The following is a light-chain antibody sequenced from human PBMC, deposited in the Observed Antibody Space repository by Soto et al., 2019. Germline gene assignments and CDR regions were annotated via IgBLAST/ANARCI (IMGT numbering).Light chain of an antibody. V-gene: IGLV1-40*01. J-gene: IGLJ1*01. CDR1: RSNIGYNG. CDR2: ANN. Sequence: QSVLSQPPSASGTSGQRVTISCSGSRSNIGYNGVQWFQQQDPITTPKLLIYANNNRPSGVPDRFSGSKSGTSASLAITGLQAEDEADYYCQSYDSSLSGYVFGTGTKLTVL. CDR3: QSYDSSLSGYV.